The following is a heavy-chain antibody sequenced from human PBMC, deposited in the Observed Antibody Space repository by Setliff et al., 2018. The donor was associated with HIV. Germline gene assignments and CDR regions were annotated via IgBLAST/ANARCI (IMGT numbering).Heavy chain of an antibody. CDR1: GFPFSAYS. CDR3: ARGPRVFDAFDI. D-gene: IGHD6-13*01. V-gene: IGHV3-48*01. CDR2: IYMGNSNI. Sequence: GGSLRLSCVGSGFPFSAYSLSWVRMAPGKGLEWIAYIYMGNSNIYIGDSVRGLFTISRDNSNNTVYLQMSSLRSEDTAMYYCARGPRVFDAFDIWGQGTMVTVSS. J-gene: IGHJ3*02.